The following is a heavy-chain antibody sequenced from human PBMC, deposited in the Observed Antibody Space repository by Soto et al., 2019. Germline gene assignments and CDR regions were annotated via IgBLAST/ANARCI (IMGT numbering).Heavy chain of an antibody. CDR3: ARGSKSQEEDIVVVPAGLGMDV. CDR2: INPNSGGT. Sequence: ASVKVSCKASGYTFTGYYMHWVRQAPGQGLEWMGWINPNSGGTNYAQKFQGWVTMTRDTSISTAYMELSRLRSDDTAVYYCARGSKSQEEDIVVVPAGLGMDVWGQGTTVTVSS. V-gene: IGHV1-2*04. D-gene: IGHD2-2*01. J-gene: IGHJ6*02. CDR1: GYTFTGYY.